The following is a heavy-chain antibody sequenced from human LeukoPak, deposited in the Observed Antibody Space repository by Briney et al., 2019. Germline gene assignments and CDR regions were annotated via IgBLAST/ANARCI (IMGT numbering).Heavy chain of an antibody. V-gene: IGHV3-23*01. CDR1: GFTFSDYV. J-gene: IGHJ6*03. CDR2: ISGSGGST. CDR3: GKYYYYYYMDV. Sequence: GGSLRLSCAASGFTFSDYVVHWVRQAPGKGLEWVSGISGSGGSTDYADSVKGRFTISRDNSKNTLYLQMNSLRAEDTAVYYCGKYYYYYYMDVWGKGTTVTISS.